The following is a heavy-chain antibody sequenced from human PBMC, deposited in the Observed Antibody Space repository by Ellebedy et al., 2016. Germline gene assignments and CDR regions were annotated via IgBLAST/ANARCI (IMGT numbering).Heavy chain of an antibody. Sequence: ASVKVSXXTSGYTFTHYGITWVRQAPGQGLEWMGWISGYGGNTNYAQKFEDRVTMTIDTSTSTVYMELRSLRSDDTAEYYCARPIVGATGGGDYYYYGMDVWGQGTTVIVSS. CDR3: ARPIVGATGGGDYYYYGMDV. CDR2: ISGYGGNT. D-gene: IGHD1-26*01. V-gene: IGHV1-18*04. CDR1: GYTFTHYG. J-gene: IGHJ6*02.